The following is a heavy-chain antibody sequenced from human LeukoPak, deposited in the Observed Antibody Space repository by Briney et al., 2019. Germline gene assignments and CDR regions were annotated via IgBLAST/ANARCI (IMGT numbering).Heavy chain of an antibody. V-gene: IGHV4-34*01. D-gene: IGHD2-15*01. CDR1: GGSFSGYY. Sequence: KPSETLALTCAVHGGSFSGYYWGWIRQPPGEGLEWIGEINYSGSTNYNPSLKSRVTISVDTSKNQFSLKLSSVTAADTAVYYCARASFRRGYCSGGSCLWAFDIWGQGTMVTVSS. J-gene: IGHJ3*02. CDR2: INYSGST. CDR3: ARASFRRGYCSGGSCLWAFDI.